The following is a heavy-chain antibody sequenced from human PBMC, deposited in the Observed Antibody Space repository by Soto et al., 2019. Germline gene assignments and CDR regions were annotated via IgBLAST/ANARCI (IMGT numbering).Heavy chain of an antibody. V-gene: IGHV4-34*01. CDR1: GESFSESY. D-gene: IGHD3-3*01. J-gene: IGHJ4*02. Sequence: SETLSLTCAVPGESFSESYWSWIRQPPGKGLEWIGEVNHAGSTNYNPSLKSRVTISLDTSKKQFTLKLTSVTAADTAVYYCAGGFGVVVVRFDHWGQGNLVTVSS. CDR2: VNHAGST. CDR3: AGGFGVVVVRFDH.